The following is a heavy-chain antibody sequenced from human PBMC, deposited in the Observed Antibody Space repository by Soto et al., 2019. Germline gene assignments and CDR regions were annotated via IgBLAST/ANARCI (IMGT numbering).Heavy chain of an antibody. D-gene: IGHD6-13*01. CDR3: ARDFEGYRSQPGPLEY. V-gene: IGHV4-30-4*01. CDR2: IYYSGNT. J-gene: IGHJ4*01. Sequence: LIRQPPGKGLEWIGCIYYSGNTYYNPSLKRRFSISVGTSKNQFSLQLSSVTVADTAVYYCARDFEGYRSQPGPLEYW.